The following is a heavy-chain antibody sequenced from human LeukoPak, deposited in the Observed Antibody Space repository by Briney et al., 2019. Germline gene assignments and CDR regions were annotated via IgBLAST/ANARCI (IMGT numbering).Heavy chain of an antibody. D-gene: IGHD3-9*01. J-gene: IGHJ3*02. CDR3: ARDYDILTGYYIPAPDAFDI. Sequence: GGSLRLSCAASGFTFSSYAMSWVRQAPGKGLEWVSSISSSSSYIYYADSVKGRFTISRDTAKNSLYLQMTSLRAEDTAVYYCARDYDILTGYYIPAPDAFDIWGQGTMVTVSS. V-gene: IGHV3-21*01. CDR1: GFTFSSYA. CDR2: ISSSSSYI.